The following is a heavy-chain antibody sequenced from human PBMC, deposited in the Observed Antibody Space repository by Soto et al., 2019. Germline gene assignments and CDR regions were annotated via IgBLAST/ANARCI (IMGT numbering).Heavy chain of an antibody. CDR2: IYYSGST. J-gene: IGHJ4*02. D-gene: IGHD6-19*01. CDR3: ARGGSGLASDY. Sequence: SETLSLTCTGSGGSISSYYWSWIRQPPGKGLEWIGYIYYSGSTNYNPSLKSRVTISVDTSKNQFSLKLSSVTAADTAVYYCARGGSGLASDYWGQGTLVTVSS. V-gene: IGHV4-59*01. CDR1: GGSISSYY.